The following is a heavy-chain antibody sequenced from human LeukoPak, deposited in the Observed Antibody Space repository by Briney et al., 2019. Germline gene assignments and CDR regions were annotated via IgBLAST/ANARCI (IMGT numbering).Heavy chain of an antibody. CDR3: ARAYDYVWGSYRYPGYFDY. CDR1: GGSFSGYY. CDR2: INHSGST. J-gene: IGHJ4*02. Sequence: PSETLSLTCAVYGGSFSGYYWSWIRQPPGKGLEWIGEINHSGSTNYNPSLKSRVTISVDTSKNQFPLKLSSVTAADTAVYYCARAYDYVWGSYRYPGYFDYWGQGTQVTVSS. V-gene: IGHV4-34*01. D-gene: IGHD3-16*02.